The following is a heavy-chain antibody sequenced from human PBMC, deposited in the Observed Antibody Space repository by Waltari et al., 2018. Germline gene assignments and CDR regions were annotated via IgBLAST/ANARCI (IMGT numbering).Heavy chain of an antibody. CDR3: ASRGVTTDYYYYGMDV. V-gene: IGHV1-69*05. D-gene: IGHD4-17*01. CDR1: GGTFSSYA. J-gene: IGHJ6*02. CDR2: IIPIVGTA. Sequence: QVQLVQSGAEVKKPGSSVKVSCKASGGTFSSYAISWVRQAPGQWLEWMGGIIPIVGTANYAQKFQGRVTITTDESTSTAYREMSSLRSEDTAVYYCASRGVTTDYYYYGMDVWGQGTTVTVSS.